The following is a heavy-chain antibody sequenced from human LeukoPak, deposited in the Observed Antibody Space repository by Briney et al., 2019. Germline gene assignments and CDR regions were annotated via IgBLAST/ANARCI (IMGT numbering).Heavy chain of an antibody. Sequence: SETLSLTYTVSGGSITSDYWSWIRQPPGQGLEWVGYISYSGSTYYNPSLKSRVTISVDTSKNQLSLRLSSVTAADTAVYYCARHGTISSESYFDYWGQGALVTVSS. CDR1: GGSITSDY. CDR2: ISYSGST. V-gene: IGHV4-59*08. CDR3: ARHGTISSESYFDY. J-gene: IGHJ4*02. D-gene: IGHD1-14*01.